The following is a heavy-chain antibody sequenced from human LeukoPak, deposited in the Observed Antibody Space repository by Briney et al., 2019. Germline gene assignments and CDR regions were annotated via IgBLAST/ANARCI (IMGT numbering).Heavy chain of an antibody. J-gene: IGHJ4*02. CDR3: ARDFSYSNDY. CDR2: IYSDGST. Sequence: GGSLRLSCAASGFTVSSNYMNWVRQAPGKGLEWVSVIYSDGSTYYADSVKGRFTISRDNAKNTLYLQVNSLRAEDTAVYYCARDFSYSNDYWGQGTLVTVSS. V-gene: IGHV3-66*01. D-gene: IGHD6-13*01. CDR1: GFTVSSNY.